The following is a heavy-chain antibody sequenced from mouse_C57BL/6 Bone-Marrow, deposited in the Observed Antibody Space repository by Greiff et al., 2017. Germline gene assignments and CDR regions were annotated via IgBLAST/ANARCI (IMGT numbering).Heavy chain of an antibody. J-gene: IGHJ3*01. D-gene: IGHD1-1*01. Sequence: VQLQQPGAELVKPGASVKMSCKASGYTFTSYWITWVKQRPGQGLEWIGDIYPGSGSTNYNEKFKSKATLTVDTSSSTAYMQLSSLTSEDSAVYYCARERSYYYGSSPFAYWGQGTLVTVSA. CDR1: GYTFTSYW. CDR3: ARERSYYYGSSPFAY. CDR2: IYPGSGST. V-gene: IGHV1-55*01.